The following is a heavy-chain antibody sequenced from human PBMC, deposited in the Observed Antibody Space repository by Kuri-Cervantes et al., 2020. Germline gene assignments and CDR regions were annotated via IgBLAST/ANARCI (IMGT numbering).Heavy chain of an antibody. Sequence: SLKISCAASGFIFEDFAMHWVRQAPGKGPEWVSGISWNSGSLGYADSVKGRFTISRDNANNSLYLQMDSLRAEDTAVYYCARDPSLYSSSWFFDFWGQGTLVTVSS. J-gene: IGHJ4*02. CDR2: ISWNSGSL. D-gene: IGHD6-13*01. V-gene: IGHV3-9*01. CDR1: GFIFEDFA. CDR3: ARDPSLYSSSWFFDF.